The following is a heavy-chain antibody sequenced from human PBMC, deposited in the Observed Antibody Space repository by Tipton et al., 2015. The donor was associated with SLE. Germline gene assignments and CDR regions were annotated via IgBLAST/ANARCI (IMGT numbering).Heavy chain of an antibody. CDR2: IIHSGVT. J-gene: IGHJ4*02. CDR3: ARVAPTEVFDY. Sequence: GLVKPSQTLSLTCAVYGESFNGYYWSWIRLPPGKGLEWIAEIIHSGVTNYNPSLRSRVTISVDMSKNQVSLKLSSVTAADTAVYYCARVAPTEVFDYWGQGTLVTVSS. CDR1: GESFNGYY. V-gene: IGHV4-34*12. D-gene: IGHD1-1*01.